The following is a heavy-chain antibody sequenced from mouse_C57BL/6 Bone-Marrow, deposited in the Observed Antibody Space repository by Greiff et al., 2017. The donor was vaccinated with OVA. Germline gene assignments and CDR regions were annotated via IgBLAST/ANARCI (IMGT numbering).Heavy chain of an antibody. J-gene: IGHJ3*01. CDR2: ISSGGSYT. D-gene: IGHD2-3*01. Sequence: EVQLVESGAGLVKPGGSLKLSCAASGFTFSSYGMSWVRQTPDKRLEWVATISSGGSYTYYPDSVKGRFTISRDNAKNTLYLQMSSLKSEDTAMYYCAREGYDGYYVRFAYWGQGTLVTVSA. V-gene: IGHV5-6*01. CDR1: GFTFSSYG. CDR3: AREGYDGYYVRFAY.